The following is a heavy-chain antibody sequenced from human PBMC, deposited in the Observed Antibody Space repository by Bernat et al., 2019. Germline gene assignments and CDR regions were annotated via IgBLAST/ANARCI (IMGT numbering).Heavy chain of an antibody. CDR1: GGTFSSYA. Sequence: QVQLVQSGAEVKKPGSSVKVSCKASGGTFSSYAISWVRQAPGQGLEWMGGIIPIFGTANYAQKFQGRVTITADESTRTAYMELSSLRSEDTAVYYCARVPRGCSGGSCYSSPDYYGMDVWGQGTTVTVSS. J-gene: IGHJ6*02. V-gene: IGHV1-69*01. CDR3: ARVPRGCSGGSCYSSPDYYGMDV. D-gene: IGHD2-15*01. CDR2: IIPIFGTA.